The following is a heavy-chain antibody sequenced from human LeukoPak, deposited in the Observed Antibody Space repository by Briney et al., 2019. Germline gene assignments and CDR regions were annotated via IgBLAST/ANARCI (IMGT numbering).Heavy chain of an antibody. J-gene: IGHJ4*02. D-gene: IGHD5-18*01. V-gene: IGHV4-61*01. CDR1: GGSVSGSTYY. Sequence: PSETLSLTCTVSGGSVSGSTYYWSWIRQPPGKGLEWIGYIYYSGSTNYNPSLKSRVTLSVDTSKNQFSLKLSSVTAADTAVYYCARGYSYGLHFDYWGLGTLVTVSS. CDR2: IYYSGST. CDR3: ARGYSYGLHFDY.